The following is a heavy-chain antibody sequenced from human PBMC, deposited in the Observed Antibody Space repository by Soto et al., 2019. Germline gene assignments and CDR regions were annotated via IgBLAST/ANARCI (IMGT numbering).Heavy chain of an antibody. J-gene: IGHJ4*02. CDR1: GYTFTSNG. CDR3: ARDGYGDYGY. CDR2: ISTYNGKT. V-gene: IGHV1-18*01. Sequence: QVQLVQSGAEVKKPGTSVKVSCKASGYTFTSNGISWVRQAPGQGLEWMGWISTYNGKTNYAQTLQGRVTMTRDTSTSIAYMELRDLRSDDTAVYYCARDGYGDYGYWGQGSLVTVSS. D-gene: IGHD4-17*01.